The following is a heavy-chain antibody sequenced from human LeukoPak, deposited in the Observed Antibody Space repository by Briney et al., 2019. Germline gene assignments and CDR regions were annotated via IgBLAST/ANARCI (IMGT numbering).Heavy chain of an antibody. CDR3: ARGVAAQEFYFDY. J-gene: IGHJ4*02. Sequence: GSLRLSCAASGFTFSDYYMSWICQAPGKGLEWVSYVSSSASTKYHADSVKGRFTISRDNAKNSLYLQMNSLRAEDTAVYYCARGVAAQEFYFDYWGQGTLVTVSS. CDR2: VSSSASTK. CDR1: GFTFSDYY. V-gene: IGHV3-11*01. D-gene: IGHD6-6*01.